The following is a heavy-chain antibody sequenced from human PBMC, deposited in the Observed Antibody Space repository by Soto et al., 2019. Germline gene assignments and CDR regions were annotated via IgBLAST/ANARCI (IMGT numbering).Heavy chain of an antibody. CDR3: ARVGLKFLLGGEFFQV. V-gene: IGHV3-48*01. Sequence: ESGGGLVQPGGSLRLSCTASGFTLSSYSMNWVRQAPGKGPEWVSHISSNSDTVDYADSVKGRFTISRDNARNSLSLQMNSLRAEDTAVYYCARVGLKFLLGGEFFQVWGQDTLVTVSS. CDR1: GFTLSSYS. CDR2: ISSNSDTV. D-gene: IGHD3-16*01. J-gene: IGHJ1*01.